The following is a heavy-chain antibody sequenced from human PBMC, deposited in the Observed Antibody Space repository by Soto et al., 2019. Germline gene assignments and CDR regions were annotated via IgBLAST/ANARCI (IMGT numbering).Heavy chain of an antibody. CDR2: IRSKANSYAT. J-gene: IGHJ3*02. CDR1: GVTFSGSA. CDR3: TTSIVGAIVSAFDI. Sequence: GGSLRLSCAASGVTFSGSAMHWVRQASGKGLEWVGRIRSKANSYATAYAASVKGRFTISRDDSKNTAYLQMNSLKTEDTAVYYCTTSIVGAIVSAFDIWGQGTMVTVSS. V-gene: IGHV3-73*01. D-gene: IGHD1-26*01.